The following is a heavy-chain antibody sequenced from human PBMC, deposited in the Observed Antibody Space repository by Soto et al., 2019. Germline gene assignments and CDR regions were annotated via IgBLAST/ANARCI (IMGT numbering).Heavy chain of an antibody. J-gene: IGHJ4*02. CDR1: GFMFSRSW. CDR3: ASLLGSVTTFDN. V-gene: IGHV3-7*01. Sequence: GGSLRLSCAASGFMFSRSWMSWVRQAPGEGLKWVASISPDGRTTYYVDSVKGRFTISRDNAGNSVYLQMNSLRVEDTAIFYCASLLGSVTTFDNWGQGTLVTVSS. CDR2: ISPDGRTT. D-gene: IGHD1-1*01.